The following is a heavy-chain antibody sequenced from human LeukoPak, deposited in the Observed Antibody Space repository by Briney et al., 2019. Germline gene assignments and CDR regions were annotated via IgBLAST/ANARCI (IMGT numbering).Heavy chain of an antibody. J-gene: IGHJ6*03. CDR3: ARALYSGYDYGGYYYYMDV. CDR1: GYTFTSYD. Sequence: ASVTVSCKASGYTFTSYDINWVRQATGQGLEWMGWMNPNSGNTGYAQKFQGRVTMTRNTSISTAYMELSSLRPEDTAVYYCARALYSGYDYGGYYYYMDVWGKGTTVTVSS. CDR2: MNPNSGNT. D-gene: IGHD5-12*01. V-gene: IGHV1-8*01.